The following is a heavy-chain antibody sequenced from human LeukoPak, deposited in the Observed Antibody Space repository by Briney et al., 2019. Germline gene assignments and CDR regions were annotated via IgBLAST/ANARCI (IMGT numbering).Heavy chain of an antibody. J-gene: IGHJ4*02. CDR3: AKARDVGSGSRALDY. Sequence: GSSLRLSCAASGFTFSSYTMHWVRQAPGSGLEWVSVMSHDGGTKYYADSVKGRFTISRDNSETTLYLQMNSLRAEDTAVYYCAKARDVGSGSRALDYWGQGSLVTVSS. CDR1: GFTFSSYT. CDR2: MSHDGGTK. D-gene: IGHD3-10*01. V-gene: IGHV3-30-3*01.